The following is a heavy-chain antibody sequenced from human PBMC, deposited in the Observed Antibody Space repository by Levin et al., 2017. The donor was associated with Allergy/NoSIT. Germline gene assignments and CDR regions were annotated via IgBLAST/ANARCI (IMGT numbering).Heavy chain of an antibody. CDR3: AREMSSRHYYFYGMDV. J-gene: IGHJ6*02. V-gene: IGHV3-48*01. Sequence: PSETLSLTCAASGFPFSDFNMNWVRQAPGKGLEWLSYIRSSSSTIDYADSVKGRFTVSRDNAKNLLYLHMSNLRVEDTAVYYCAREMSSRHYYFYGMDVWGQGTTVTVS. D-gene: IGHD5/OR15-5a*01. CDR1: GFPFSDFN. CDR2: IRSSSSTI.